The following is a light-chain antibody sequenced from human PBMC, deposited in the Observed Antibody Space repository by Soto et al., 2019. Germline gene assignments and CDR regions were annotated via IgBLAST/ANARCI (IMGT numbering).Light chain of an antibody. CDR3: QQYATSPEM. Sequence: EIVLTQSPGTLSLSPGERATLSCRASQSVSSNYLAWYQQKPGQAPRLLIYAASSRATGIPDRFSGSGSGTDFTLTISRLEPEDFAVYYCQQYATSPEMFGQGTKVEIK. CDR2: AAS. CDR1: QSVSSNY. V-gene: IGKV3-20*01. J-gene: IGKJ1*01.